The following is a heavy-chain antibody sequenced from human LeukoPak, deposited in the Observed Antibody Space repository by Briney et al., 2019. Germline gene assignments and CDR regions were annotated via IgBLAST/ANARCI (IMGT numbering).Heavy chain of an antibody. V-gene: IGHV3-53*01. CDR3: ARGGRYYESSGNYHDAFDI. CDR1: GFAVSSNY. CDR2: IYSGGGT. Sequence: GGSLRLSCAASGFAVSSNYMSWVRQAPGKGLEWVSVIYSGGGTYYANSVKGRFTISRDNSKNTLYLQMNSLRAEDTAVYYCARGGRYYESSGNYHDAFDIWGQGTMVTVSS. J-gene: IGHJ3*02. D-gene: IGHD3-22*01.